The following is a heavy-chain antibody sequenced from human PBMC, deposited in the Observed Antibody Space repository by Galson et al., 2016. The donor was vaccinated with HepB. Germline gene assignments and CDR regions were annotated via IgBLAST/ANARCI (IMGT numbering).Heavy chain of an antibody. J-gene: IGHJ4*02. CDR1: GFTFSTYA. Sequence: SLRLSCAASGFTFSTYAMSWARQAPGKGLEWVPGISGSSEAIYYADSVKSRFTISRDNSKNALYLQMNSLRAEDTAVYYCATRLRAPANWGQGAQVTVSS. V-gene: IGHV3-23*01. CDR2: ISGSSEAI. CDR3: ATRLRAPAN. D-gene: IGHD1-26*01.